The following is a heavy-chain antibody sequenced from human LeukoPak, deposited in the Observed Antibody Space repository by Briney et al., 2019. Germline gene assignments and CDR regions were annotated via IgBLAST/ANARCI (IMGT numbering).Heavy chain of an antibody. CDR3: ARVVRGLGWFDP. CDR2: MNPNTGNT. J-gene: IGHJ5*02. D-gene: IGHD3-10*01. V-gene: IGHV1-8*01. CDR1: GYTFGIYD. Sequence: ASVKVSCKASGYTFGIYDSNWVRQATGQGREWMGWMNPNTGNTFYAQKFQSRVTMTRNTSISTAYMELSNLRSDDTAVYYCARVVRGLGWFDPWGQGTLVTVSS.